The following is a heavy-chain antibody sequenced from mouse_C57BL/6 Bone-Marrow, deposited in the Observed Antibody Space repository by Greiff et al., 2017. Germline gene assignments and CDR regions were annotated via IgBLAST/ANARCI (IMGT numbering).Heavy chain of an antibody. Sequence: QVQLQQPGAELVRPGTSVKLSCKASGYTFTSYWMHWVQQRPGQGLEWLGVIYPSDSYTNYTQKFKGKATLTVDTSYSPAYMPLSHLTSADSAVYYGAIRYGFDYWGQGTTLTVSA. J-gene: IGHJ2*01. CDR1: GYTFTSYW. CDR3: AIRYGFDY. V-gene: IGHV1-59*01. CDR2: IYPSDSYT. D-gene: IGHD1-1*01.